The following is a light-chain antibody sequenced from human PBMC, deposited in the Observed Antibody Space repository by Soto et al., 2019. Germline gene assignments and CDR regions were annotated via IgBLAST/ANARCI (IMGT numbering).Light chain of an antibody. J-gene: IGLJ2*01. Sequence: QSVLTQPASVSGSPGQSITISCTGTSSDVGGYNYVSWYQQHPGKAPKLMIYDVSNRPSGVSNRFSGSKSDNTASLAISGLQVEDAADYYCSSYTSTSAVLFGGGTQLTVL. CDR1: SSDVGGYNY. CDR2: DVS. V-gene: IGLV2-14*01. CDR3: SSYTSTSAVL.